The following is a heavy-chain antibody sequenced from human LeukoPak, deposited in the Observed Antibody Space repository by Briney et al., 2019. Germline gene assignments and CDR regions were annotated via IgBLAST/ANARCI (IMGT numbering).Heavy chain of an antibody. J-gene: IGHJ3*02. CDR2: IYTSGST. Sequence: PSETLSLTCTVSGGSISSYYWSWIRQPAGKGLEWIGRIYTSGSTNYNPSLKSRVTMSVDTSKNQFSLKLSSVTAADTALYYCAKEGDYYGSGSHRDAFDMWGQGTMVTVSS. V-gene: IGHV4-4*07. CDR1: GGSISSYY. CDR3: AKEGDYYGSGSHRDAFDM. D-gene: IGHD3-10*01.